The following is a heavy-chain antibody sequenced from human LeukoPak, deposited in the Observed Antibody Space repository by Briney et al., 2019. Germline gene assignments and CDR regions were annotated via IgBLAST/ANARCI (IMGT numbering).Heavy chain of an antibody. D-gene: IGHD3-22*01. CDR2: LYYMRGA. V-gene: IGHV4-59*01. Sequence: PSETLSLTCTVSGGSISGYYWSWSRQPPGKGVEWIGNLYYMRGAWYKSSLKSRVTTSVDTSTNEFSLKLSSVTAADTAVYYCARRFGYYDTPYWYFDLWGRGTLVTVSS. CDR1: GGSISGYY. J-gene: IGHJ2*01. CDR3: ARRFGYYDTPYWYFDL.